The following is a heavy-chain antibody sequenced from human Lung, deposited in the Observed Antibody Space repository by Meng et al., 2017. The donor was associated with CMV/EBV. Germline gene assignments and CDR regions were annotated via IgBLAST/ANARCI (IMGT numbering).Heavy chain of an antibody. J-gene: IGHJ5*02. D-gene: IGHD2-2*01. CDR3: AKSTNSVSRWFDP. CDR1: GFNFKSYG. CDR2: IRYDGSNK. V-gene: IGHV3-30*02. Sequence: GGSLRLXCAASGFNFKSYGMHWVRQAPGKGLEWVAFIRYDGSNKNYEESVKGRFTISRDNSKNTLYLQMNSLTVEDTALYYGAKSTNSVSRWFDPWGQGAXVTVSS.